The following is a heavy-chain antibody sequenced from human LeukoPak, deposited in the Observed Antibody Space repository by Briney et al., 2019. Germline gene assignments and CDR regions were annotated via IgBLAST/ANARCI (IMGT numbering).Heavy chain of an antibody. CDR2: IIPIFGTA. J-gene: IGHJ4*02. D-gene: IGHD1-1*01. CDR1: GGTFSSYA. CDR3: ARGGTGTLYYFDY. Sequence: SVKVSCKASGGTFSSYAISWVRQAPGQGLEWMGGIIPIFGTANYTQKFQGRVTITTDESTSTAYMELSSLRSEDTAVYYCARGGTGTLYYFDYWGQGTLVTVSS. V-gene: IGHV1-69*05.